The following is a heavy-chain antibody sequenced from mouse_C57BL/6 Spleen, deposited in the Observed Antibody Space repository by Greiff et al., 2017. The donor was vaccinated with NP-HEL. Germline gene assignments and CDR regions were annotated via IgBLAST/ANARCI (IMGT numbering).Heavy chain of an antibody. CDR2: IDPETGGT. J-gene: IGHJ2*01. CDR3: TRGNYYY. V-gene: IGHV1-15*01. CDR1: GYTFTDYE. D-gene: IGHD2-1*01. Sequence: VQLVESGAELVRPGASVTLSCKASGYTFTDYEMHWVKQTPVHGLEWIGAIDPETGGTAYNQKFKGKAILTADKSSSTAYMELRSLTSEDSAVYYCTRGNYYYWGQGTTLTVSS.